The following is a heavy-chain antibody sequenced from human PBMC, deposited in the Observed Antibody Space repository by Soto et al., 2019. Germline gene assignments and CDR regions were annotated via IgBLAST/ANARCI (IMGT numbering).Heavy chain of an antibody. CDR3: ARVPFADSSGYYYFDY. V-gene: IGHV5-51*01. CDR2: IYPGDSDT. CDR1: GYSFTSYS. D-gene: IGHD3-22*01. Sequence: GESLTISCKGSGYSFTSYSIGWVRQMPGKGLEWMGIIYPGDSDTRYSPSFQGQVTISADKSISTAYLQWSSLKASDTAMYYCARVPFADSSGYYYFDYWGQGTLVTVSS. J-gene: IGHJ4*02.